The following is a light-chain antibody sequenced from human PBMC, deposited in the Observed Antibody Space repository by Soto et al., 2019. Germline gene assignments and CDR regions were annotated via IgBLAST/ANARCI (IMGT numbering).Light chain of an antibody. Sequence: QSALTQPASVSGSPGQSITISCTGTRNDIGAFNYVSWYQQHPGKAPKLIIYEVSNRPSGVSHRFSGSKSDNTASLTISGLQAEDEADYYCNSYASNSARVFGGGTKLTVL. V-gene: IGLV2-14*01. CDR1: RNDIGAFNY. CDR3: NSYASNSARV. CDR2: EVS. J-gene: IGLJ3*02.